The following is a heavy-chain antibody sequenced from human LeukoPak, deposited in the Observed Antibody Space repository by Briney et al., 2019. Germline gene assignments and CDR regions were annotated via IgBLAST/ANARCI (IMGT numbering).Heavy chain of an antibody. J-gene: IGHJ4*02. D-gene: IGHD3-22*01. CDR1: GYTFTGYY. Sequence: GASVKVSCKASGYTFTGYYMHWVRQAPGQGLEWMGWINPNSGGTNYAQKFQGRVTMTRDTSISTAYMELSRLRSDDTAVYYCARRWDHYYDSRDQRDYWGQGTLVTVSS. CDR3: ARRWDHYYDSRDQRDY. V-gene: IGHV1-2*02. CDR2: INPNSGGT.